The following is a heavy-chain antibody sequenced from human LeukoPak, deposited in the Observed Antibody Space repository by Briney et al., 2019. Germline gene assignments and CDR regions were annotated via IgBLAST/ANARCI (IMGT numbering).Heavy chain of an antibody. Sequence: GASVKVSCKASGYTFTGYYMHWVRQAPGQGLEWMGWINPNSGGTNYAQKFQGRVTMTRDTSISTAYMELSRLRSDDTAVYYCARSGYSSSRDWFDPWGQGTLVTVSS. CDR3: ARSGYSSSRDWFDP. J-gene: IGHJ5*02. CDR2: INPNSGGT. V-gene: IGHV1-2*02. CDR1: GYTFTGYY. D-gene: IGHD6-19*01.